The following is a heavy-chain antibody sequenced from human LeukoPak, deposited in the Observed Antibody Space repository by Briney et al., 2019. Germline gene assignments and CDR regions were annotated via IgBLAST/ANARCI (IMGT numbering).Heavy chain of an antibody. V-gene: IGHV3-7*01. CDR3: ARGGATTFGLWGNAFDI. J-gene: IGHJ3*02. CDR2: IKQDVSEK. Sequence: PGWSLTLSCAASGFTFNDYWMTWVRQAPGKGLEWVANIKQDVSEKYYVDSVKGRFTISRDNAKNSLYLQMNSLRAEDTAVYYCARGGATTFGLWGNAFDIWGQGTMVTVSS. D-gene: IGHD3-3*01. CDR1: GFTFNDYW.